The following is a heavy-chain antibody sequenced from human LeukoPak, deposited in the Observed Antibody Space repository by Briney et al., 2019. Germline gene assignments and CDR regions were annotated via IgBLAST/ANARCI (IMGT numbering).Heavy chain of an antibody. Sequence: PGGSLRLSCAASGFTFSNLGIHWVRQAPGKGLEWVAFIRYDASDKYYVDSVKGRFAISRDNSKNTLYLQMNSLRVEDTAVYYCARDHIASSGRRYFDYWGQGTLVTVSS. CDR1: GFTFSNLG. CDR2: IRYDASDK. D-gene: IGHD2-15*01. V-gene: IGHV3-30*02. J-gene: IGHJ4*02. CDR3: ARDHIASSGRRYFDY.